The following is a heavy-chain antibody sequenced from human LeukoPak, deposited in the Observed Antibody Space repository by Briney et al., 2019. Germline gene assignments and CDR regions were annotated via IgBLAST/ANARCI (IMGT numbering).Heavy chain of an antibody. J-gene: IGHJ4*01. CDR1: GFTFDDHG. CDR3: AKPSGSGVDY. V-gene: IGHV3-20*04. CDR2: INWNGGST. D-gene: IGHD1-26*01. Sequence: GGSLRLSCAASGFTFDDHGMSWVRHAPGKGLEWVSGINWNGGSTGYADSVKGRFTISRDNSKNTLYLQMNSVRSEDTALYYCAKPSGSGVDYWGQGTRVTVSS.